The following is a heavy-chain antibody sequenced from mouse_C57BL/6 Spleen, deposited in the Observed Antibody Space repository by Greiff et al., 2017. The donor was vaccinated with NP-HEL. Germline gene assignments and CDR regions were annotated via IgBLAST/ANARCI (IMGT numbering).Heavy chain of an antibody. V-gene: IGHV5-17*01. CDR1: GFTFSDYG. CDR3: ARRLGGGYFDV. D-gene: IGHD4-1*01. Sequence: DVMLVESGGGLVKPGGSLKLSCAASGFTFSDYGMHWVRQAPEKALEWVAYISSGSSTLYYADTVKGRFTISRDKAKNTLFLQMTSLRSEDTAMYYCARRLGGGYFDVWGTGTTVTVSS. CDR2: ISSGSSTL. J-gene: IGHJ1*03.